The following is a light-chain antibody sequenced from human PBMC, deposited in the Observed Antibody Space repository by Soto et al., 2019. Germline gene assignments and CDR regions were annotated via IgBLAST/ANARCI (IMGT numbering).Light chain of an antibody. J-gene: IGLJ2*01. CDR3: SSYTISSTLAL. CDR1: SSDVGAYKY. V-gene: IGLV2-14*01. Sequence: QSVLTQPASVSGSPGQSITISCTGTSSDVGAYKYVSWYQQNSGKAPKLLIYEVSNRPSGVSNRFSGSKSGNTASLTISGLQAEDEADYYCSSYTISSTLALFGGGTQLTVL. CDR2: EVS.